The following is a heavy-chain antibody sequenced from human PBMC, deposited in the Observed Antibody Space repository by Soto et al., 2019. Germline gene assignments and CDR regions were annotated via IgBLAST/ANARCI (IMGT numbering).Heavy chain of an antibody. CDR2: INPNSGGT. CDR3: ARGDCSSTSCYIDWFDP. CDR1: GYTFTDYY. Sequence: ASVKVSCKASGYTFTDYYMHWVRQAPGQGLEWMGWINPNSGGTNYAQKFQGWVTMTRDTSISTAYMELSRLRSDDTAVYYCARGDCSSTSCYIDWFDPWGQGTLVPVSS. V-gene: IGHV1-2*04. J-gene: IGHJ5*02. D-gene: IGHD2-2*02.